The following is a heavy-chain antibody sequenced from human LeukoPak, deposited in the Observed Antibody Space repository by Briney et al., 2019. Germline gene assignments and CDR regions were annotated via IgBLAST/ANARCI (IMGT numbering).Heavy chain of an antibody. J-gene: IGHJ4*02. D-gene: IGHD3-22*01. CDR1: GFTFSSYS. CDR3: ARDEDYDSSGHMGY. V-gene: IGHV3-21*01. Sequence: PGGSLRLSCAASGFTFSSYSMNWVRQAPGKGLEWVSSISSSSYIYYADSVQGRFTISRDNAKNSLYLQMNSLRAEDTAVYYCARDEDYDSSGHMGYWGQGTLVTVSS. CDR2: ISSSSYI.